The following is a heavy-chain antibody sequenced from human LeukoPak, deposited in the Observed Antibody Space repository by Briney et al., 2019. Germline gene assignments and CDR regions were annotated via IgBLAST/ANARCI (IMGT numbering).Heavy chain of an antibody. J-gene: IGHJ4*02. V-gene: IGHV3-11*01. CDR1: GFTFSDYY. D-gene: IGHD6-19*01. CDR3: ARDGRAGPNYFDY. CDR2: ISSSGSTI. Sequence: GGSLRPSCAASGFTFSDYYMSWIRQAPGKGLEWVSYISSSGSTIYYADSVKGRFTISRDNAKNSLYLQMNSLRAEDTAVYYCARDGRAGPNYFDYWGQGTLVTVSS.